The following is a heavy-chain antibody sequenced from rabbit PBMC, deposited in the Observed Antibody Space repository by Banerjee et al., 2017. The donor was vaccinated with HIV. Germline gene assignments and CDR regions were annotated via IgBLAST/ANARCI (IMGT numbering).Heavy chain of an antibody. CDR3: ARDLAGVIGWNFNL. CDR1: GFSFSSSYW. D-gene: IGHD4-1*01. J-gene: IGHJ4*01. V-gene: IGHV1S45*01. Sequence: QEQLEESGGDLVKPGGSLTLTSTASGFSFSSSYWICWVRQAPGKGLEWIACINTNSGNAVYASWVNGRFTISKHNAQNTLFLQLNSLTAADTATYFCARDLAGVIGWNFNLWGPGALVTVS. CDR2: INTNSGNA.